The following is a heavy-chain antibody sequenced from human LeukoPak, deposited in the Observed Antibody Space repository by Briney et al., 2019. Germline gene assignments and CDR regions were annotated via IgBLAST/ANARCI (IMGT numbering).Heavy chain of an antibody. Sequence: PSETLSLTCTVSGGSISGSSYYWGWIRQPPGKGLEWIGSIYYSGSTYYNPSLKSRVTISVDTSKNQFSLKLSSVTAADTAVYYCARDGYSSGWYYFDYWGQGTLVTVSS. J-gene: IGHJ4*02. CDR3: ARDGYSSGWYYFDY. V-gene: IGHV4-39*07. CDR2: IYYSGST. D-gene: IGHD6-19*01. CDR1: GGSISGSSYY.